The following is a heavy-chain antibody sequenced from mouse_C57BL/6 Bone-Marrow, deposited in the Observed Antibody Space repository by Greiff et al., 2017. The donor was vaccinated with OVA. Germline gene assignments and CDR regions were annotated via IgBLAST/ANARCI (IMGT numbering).Heavy chain of an antibody. V-gene: IGHV2-6-1*01. CDR3: ARQGLYSSNYHYAMDY. CDR1: GFSLTSYG. Sequence: VMLVESGPGLVAPSQSLSITCTVSGFSLTSYGVHWVRQPPGKGLEWLVVIWSDGSTTYNSALKSRLSISKDNSKSQVFLKMNSLQTDDTAMYYCARQGLYSSNYHYAMDYWGQGTSVTVSS. J-gene: IGHJ4*01. D-gene: IGHD2-5*01. CDR2: IWSDGST.